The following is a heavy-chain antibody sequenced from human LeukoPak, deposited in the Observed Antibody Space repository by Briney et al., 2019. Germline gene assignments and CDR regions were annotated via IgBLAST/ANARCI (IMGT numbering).Heavy chain of an antibody. CDR3: ARAVYYSNYLGY. D-gene: IGHD3-10*01. J-gene: IGHJ4*01. V-gene: IGHV3-74*01. Sequence: GRSLRLSCAASGFTFSSYWMHWVRQAPGKGLVWVSRINSDGSSTNYADSVKGRFTISRDNAKSTLYLQMNSLRAEDTAMYYCARAVYYSNYLGYWGQGTLVTVSS. CDR2: INSDGSST. CDR1: GFTFSSYW.